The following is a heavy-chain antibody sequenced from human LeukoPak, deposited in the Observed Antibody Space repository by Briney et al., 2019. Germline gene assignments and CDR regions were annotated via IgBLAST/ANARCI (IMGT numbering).Heavy chain of an antibody. CDR2: MYHTGTT. D-gene: IGHD3-10*01. V-gene: IGHV4-4*02. Sequence: PSETLSLTCAVSGGSINNVNWWSWVRQPPGKGLEWIGEMYHTGTTNYNPSLKSRVTMSVDRSKNQVSLKLSSVTAADTAVYYCARWFGSGSYHTNYYYYGMDVWSKGTTVTVSS. CDR1: GGSINNVNW. J-gene: IGHJ6*04. CDR3: ARWFGSGSYHTNYYYYGMDV.